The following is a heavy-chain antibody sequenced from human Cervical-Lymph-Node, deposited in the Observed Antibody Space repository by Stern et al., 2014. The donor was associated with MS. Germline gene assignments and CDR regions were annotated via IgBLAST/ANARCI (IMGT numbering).Heavy chain of an antibody. V-gene: IGHV5-51*01. CDR3: ARQRYFDY. CDR1: GYTFTSYW. Sequence: VQLVQSGPAVKRPGESLKISCQASGYTFTSYWIGWVRQMPRKGLEWIAIIFPGGSDIRYSPSFQGQVTISADKSSSTAYLQWNNLKASDTAIYYCARQRYFDYWGQGTLVTVSS. CDR2: IFPGGSDI. J-gene: IGHJ4*02.